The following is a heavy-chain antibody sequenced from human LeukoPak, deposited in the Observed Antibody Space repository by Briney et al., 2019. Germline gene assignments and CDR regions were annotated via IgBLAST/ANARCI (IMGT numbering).Heavy chain of an antibody. Sequence: SETLSLTCTASGGSISSYYWSWIRQPPGKGLEWIGYIYYSGSTNYNPSLKSRVTISVDTSKNQFSLKLSSVTAADTAVYYCARQKYSSGWYDGTDYWGQGTLVTVSS. V-gene: IGHV4-59*08. CDR2: IYYSGST. CDR1: GGSISSYY. D-gene: IGHD6-19*01. CDR3: ARQKYSSGWYDGTDY. J-gene: IGHJ4*02.